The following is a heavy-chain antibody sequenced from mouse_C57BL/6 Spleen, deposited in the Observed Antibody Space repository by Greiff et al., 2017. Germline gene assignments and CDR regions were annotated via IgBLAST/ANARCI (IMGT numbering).Heavy chain of an antibody. V-gene: IGHV7-3*01. CDR1: GFTFTDYY. Sequence: EVMLVESGGGLVQPGGSLSLSCAASGFTFTDYYMSWVRQPPGKALEWLGFIRNKANGYTTEYSASVKGRFTISRDNSQSILYLQMNALRAEDSATYYCASLHYYGSLDYWGQGTTLTVSS. J-gene: IGHJ2*01. D-gene: IGHD1-1*01. CDR3: ASLHYYGSLDY. CDR2: IRNKANGYTT.